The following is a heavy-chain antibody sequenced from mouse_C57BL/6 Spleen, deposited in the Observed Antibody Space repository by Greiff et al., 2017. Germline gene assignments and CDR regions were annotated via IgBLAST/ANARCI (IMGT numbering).Heavy chain of an antibody. V-gene: IGHV5-4*01. CDR1: GFTFSSYA. CDR2: ISDGGSYT. J-gene: IGHJ3*01. CDR3: ARWYYYDYDKGFFAY. D-gene: IGHD2-4*01. Sequence: EVQRVESGGGLVKPGGSLKLSCAASGFTFSSYAMSWVRQTPEKRLEWVATISDGGSYTYYPDNVKGRFTISRDNAKNNLYLQMSHLKSEDTAMYYCARWYYYDYDKGFFAYWGQGTLVTVSA.